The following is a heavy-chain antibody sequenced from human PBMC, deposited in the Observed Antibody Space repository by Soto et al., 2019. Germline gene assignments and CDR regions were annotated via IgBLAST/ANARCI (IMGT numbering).Heavy chain of an antibody. Sequence: GGSLRLSCAASGFTFSSYSINWVRQAPGKGLEWVSSISSSSSYIYYADSVKGRFTISRDNAKNSLYLQMNSLRAEDTAVYYCARDLTYYYDSSGYYVWGQGTLVTVSS. V-gene: IGHV3-21*01. D-gene: IGHD3-22*01. J-gene: IGHJ4*02. CDR3: ARDLTYYYDSSGYYV. CDR1: GFTFSSYS. CDR2: ISSSSSYI.